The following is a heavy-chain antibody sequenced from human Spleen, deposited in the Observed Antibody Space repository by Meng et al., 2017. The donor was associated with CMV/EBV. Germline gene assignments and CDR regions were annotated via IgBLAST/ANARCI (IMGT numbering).Heavy chain of an antibody. CDR2: CYYSGST. CDR1: GSYVDSGGDY. CDR3: ARAGKNKLISRWFDP. D-gene: IGHD1/OR15-1a*01. J-gene: IGHJ5*02. Sequence: SGSYVDSGGDYLGGIRKHPGKGLEGIASCYYSGSTYNNPSIKSRVTILSDMSKNQFSLKLTAVTAADTAVYYCARAGKNKLISRWFDPWGQGTLVTVSS. V-gene: IGHV4-31*02.